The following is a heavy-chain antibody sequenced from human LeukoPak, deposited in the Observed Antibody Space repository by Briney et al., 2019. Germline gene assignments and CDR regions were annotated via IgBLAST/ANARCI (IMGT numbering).Heavy chain of an antibody. J-gene: IGHJ4*02. D-gene: IGHD3-10*01. CDR1: GCTFSSYG. Sequence: PWGSLRLSCAASGCTFSSYGMRWVRQPPGKGLEWVAVISYDGSNKYYADSVNSRFTICRDNSKNNLYMQLYSLRVDDTAVYYCAKDVDPFGSGSYVEGFYYCGQGTPVTVAS. V-gene: IGHV3-30*18. CDR2: ISYDGSNK. CDR3: AKDVDPFGSGSYVEGFYY.